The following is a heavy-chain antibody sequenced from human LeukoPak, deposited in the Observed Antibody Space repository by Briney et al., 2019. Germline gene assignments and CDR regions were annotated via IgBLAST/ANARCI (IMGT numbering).Heavy chain of an antibody. CDR1: GGSISSYY. CDR3: ARDHSIAARPGVGWFDP. D-gene: IGHD6-6*01. Sequence: SETLSLTCTVSGGSISSYYWSWIRQPPGKGLEWIGYIYYSGSTNYNPSLKSRVTISVDTSKNQFSLKLSSVTAADTAVYYCARDHSIAARPGVGWFDPWGQGTLVTVSS. CDR2: IYYSGST. J-gene: IGHJ5*02. V-gene: IGHV4-59*01.